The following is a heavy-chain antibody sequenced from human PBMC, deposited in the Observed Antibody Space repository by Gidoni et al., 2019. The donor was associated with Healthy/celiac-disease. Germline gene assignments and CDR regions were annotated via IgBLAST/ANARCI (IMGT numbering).Heavy chain of an antibody. Sequence: EVQLVESGGGLVQPGRSLRLSCAAPGFTFDDYAMHWVRQAPGKGLEWVSGISWNSGSIGYADSVKGRFTISRDNAKNSLYLQMNSLRAEDTALYYCAKGSGWNYFDYWGQGTLVTVSS. V-gene: IGHV3-9*01. CDR3: AKGSGWNYFDY. D-gene: IGHD3-10*01. CDR2: ISWNSGSI. CDR1: GFTFDDYA. J-gene: IGHJ4*02.